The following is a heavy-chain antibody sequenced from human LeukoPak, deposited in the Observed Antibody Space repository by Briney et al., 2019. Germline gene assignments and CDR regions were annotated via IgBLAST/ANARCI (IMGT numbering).Heavy chain of an antibody. V-gene: IGHV3-23*01. D-gene: IGHD6-6*01. CDR2: ISGSGGST. CDR3: AKDNGQLEYFQH. Sequence: PGGSLRLSCAASEFTFSSYSMNWVRQAPGKGLEWVSAISGSGGSTYYADSVKGRFTISRDNSKNTLYLQMNSLRAEDTAVYYCAKDNGQLEYFQHWGQGTLVTVSS. J-gene: IGHJ1*01. CDR1: EFTFSSYS.